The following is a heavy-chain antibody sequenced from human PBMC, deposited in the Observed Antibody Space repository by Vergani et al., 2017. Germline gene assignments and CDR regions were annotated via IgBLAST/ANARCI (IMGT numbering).Heavy chain of an antibody. D-gene: IGHD4-17*01. J-gene: IGHJ6*02. CDR1: GFTFSDYY. CDR2: ISSSSSYT. V-gene: IGHV3-11*05. CDR3: ARQTTVNYYYYGMDV. Sequence: VQLVESGGGLVQPGGSLRLSCAASGFTFSDYYMSWIRQAPGKGLEWVSYISSSSSYTNYADSVKGRFTISRDNAKNSLYLQMSSLRSDDTAVYYCARQTTVNYYYYGMDVWGQGTTVTVSS.